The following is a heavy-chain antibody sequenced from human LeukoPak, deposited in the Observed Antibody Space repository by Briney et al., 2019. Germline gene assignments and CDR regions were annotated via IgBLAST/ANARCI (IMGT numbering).Heavy chain of an antibody. CDR1: GYTFTSYD. CDR2: MNPNSGNT. Sequence: GASVKVSCKASGYTFTSYDINWVRQATGQGLEWMGWMNPNSGNTGYAQKFQGRVTMTRNTSISTAYMELSSLRSEDTAVYYCTRHAPSPYSGNHAYWGQGTLVTVSS. D-gene: IGHD1-14*01. CDR3: TRHAPSPYSGNHAY. J-gene: IGHJ4*02. V-gene: IGHV1-8*01.